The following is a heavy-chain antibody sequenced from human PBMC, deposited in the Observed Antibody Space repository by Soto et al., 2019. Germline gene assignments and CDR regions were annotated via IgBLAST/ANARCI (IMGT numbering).Heavy chain of an antibody. CDR3: SSGSGWGY. CDR1: GFTFRNYA. J-gene: IGHJ4*02. D-gene: IGHD6-19*01. V-gene: IGHV3-23*01. Sequence: EVRLLESGGGLVQPGGSLTLSCVASGFTFRNYAVSWVRQAPGKGLEWVSAVSGSADLTYYADSVKGRFTISRDNSKKTVDLQMSRLGGEDTAVYYCSSGSGWGYWGQGTLLTVSS. CDR2: VSGSADLT.